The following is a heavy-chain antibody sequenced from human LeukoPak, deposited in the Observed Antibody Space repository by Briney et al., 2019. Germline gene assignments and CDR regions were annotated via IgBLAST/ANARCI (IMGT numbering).Heavy chain of an antibody. D-gene: IGHD6-19*01. V-gene: IGHV3-74*01. CDR1: GFTFSSYW. Sequence: GGSLRLSCVASGFTFSSYWMHWVRQDPRKGLVWVSRINGDGRNINYADSVRGRFTISRDNAKNTLYLQMNTLRVEDTAVYYCAKGVSGWSADYWGQGTLVTVSS. J-gene: IGHJ4*02. CDR3: AKGVSGWSADY. CDR2: INGDGRNI.